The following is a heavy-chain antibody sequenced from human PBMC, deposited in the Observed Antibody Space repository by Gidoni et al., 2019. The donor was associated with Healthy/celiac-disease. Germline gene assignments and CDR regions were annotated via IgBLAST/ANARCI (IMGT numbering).Heavy chain of an antibody. D-gene: IGHD3-3*01. V-gene: IGHV1-2*02. Sequence: QLQLLQSGAEVTKPGASVKFSCKSSGYTFTGYYTHWVRQDPGHGLDWMGWSNPSSGGTNYAKKFQGRVTMNRETSISTAYMELRRLRSDDTAVEYCARDELRVWEWSYNWFDPWGQGTLVTVSS. CDR2: SNPSSGGT. CDR3: ARDELRVWEWSYNWFDP. CDR1: GYTFTGYY. J-gene: IGHJ5*02.